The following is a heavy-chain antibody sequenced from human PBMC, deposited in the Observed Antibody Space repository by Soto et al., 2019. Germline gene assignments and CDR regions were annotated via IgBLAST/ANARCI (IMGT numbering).Heavy chain of an antibody. Sequence: EVQLLESGGGLVQPGVSQRLSCAASGFIFSNYAMSWVREAPGKGLEWVAAISGSGYTTYYADFVKGRFTISRDNSKNTLDLQMDSLRPEDTAVYYWAKDVQIDRSPHYFGRPPQSIYGLDVWGRGTTVTVSS. CDR2: ISGSGYTT. V-gene: IGHV3-23*01. CDR3: AKDVQIDRSPHYFGRPPQSIYGLDV. CDR1: GFIFSNYA. J-gene: IGHJ6*02. D-gene: IGHD3-9*01.